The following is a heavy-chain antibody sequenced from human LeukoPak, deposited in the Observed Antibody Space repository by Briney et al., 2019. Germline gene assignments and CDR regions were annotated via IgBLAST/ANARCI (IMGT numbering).Heavy chain of an antibody. CDR2: IYCSGST. CDR1: GGSISSGDYY. Sequence: SQTLSLTCTVSGGSISSGDYYWSWIRQPPGKGLEWIGYIYCSGSTYYNPSLKSRVTISVDTSKNQFSLKLSSVTAADTAVYYCARVSDYYDSSGYQRATSDWFDPWGQGTLVTVSS. V-gene: IGHV4-30-4*08. D-gene: IGHD3-22*01. J-gene: IGHJ5*02. CDR3: ARVSDYYDSSGYQRATSDWFDP.